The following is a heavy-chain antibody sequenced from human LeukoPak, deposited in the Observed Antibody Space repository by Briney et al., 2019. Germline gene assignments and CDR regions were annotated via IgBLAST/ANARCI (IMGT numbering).Heavy chain of an antibody. D-gene: IGHD5-24*01. V-gene: IGHV1-46*01. J-gene: IGHJ5*02. CDR1: GYTFTGYY. Sequence: ASVKVSCKASGYTFTGYYMHWVRQAPGQGLEWMGIINPSGGSTSYAQKFQGRVTMTRDMSTSTVYMELSSLRSEDTAVYYCATDHSMANTAWWFDPWGQGTLVTVSS. CDR3: ATDHSMANTAWWFDP. CDR2: INPSGGST.